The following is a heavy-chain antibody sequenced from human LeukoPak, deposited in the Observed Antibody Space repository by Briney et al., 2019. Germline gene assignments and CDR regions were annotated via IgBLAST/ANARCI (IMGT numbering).Heavy chain of an antibody. CDR2: IRSNSDGGTI. J-gene: IGHJ5*02. D-gene: IGHD3-22*01. V-gene: IGHV3-15*07. CDR3: ATDFYDST. CDR1: GFTSSNAW. Sequence: GGSLRLSCATSGFTSSNAWVNWVRQAPGKGLEWVGRIRSNSDGGTIDYAAPVKGRFTLSRDDSKTTLYLQMNSLQTEDTAVYYCATDFYDSTWGQGTLVTVSS.